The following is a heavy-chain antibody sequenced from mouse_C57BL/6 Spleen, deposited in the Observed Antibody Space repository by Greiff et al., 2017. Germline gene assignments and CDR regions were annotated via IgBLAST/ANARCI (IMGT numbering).Heavy chain of an antibody. J-gene: IGHJ3*01. CDR1: GYAFSSYW. CDR2: IYPGDGDT. Sequence: VQGVESGAELVKPGASVKISCKASGYAFSSYWMNWVKQRPGKGLEWIGQIYPGDGDTNYNGKFKGKATLTADKSSSTAYMQLSSLTSEDSAVYFCARDGSSFFAYWGQGTLVTVSA. CDR3: ARDGSSFFAY. D-gene: IGHD1-1*01. V-gene: IGHV1-80*01.